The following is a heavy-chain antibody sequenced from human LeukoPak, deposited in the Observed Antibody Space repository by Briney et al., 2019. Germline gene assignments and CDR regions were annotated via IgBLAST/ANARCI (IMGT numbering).Heavy chain of an antibody. J-gene: IGHJ5*02. V-gene: IGHV1-2*02. CDR3: ARGGYVVVPVAFDP. CDR1: GYTFTGRY. Sequence: GTSVKVSCKASGYTFTGRYMHWVRQAPGQGLEWMGWINPDTGATNYAQKFQGRVTMTRDTSISTAYMDLSRLRSDDTAFYYCARGGYVVVPVAFDPWGQGTLVTVSS. D-gene: IGHD2-2*01. CDR2: INPDTGAT.